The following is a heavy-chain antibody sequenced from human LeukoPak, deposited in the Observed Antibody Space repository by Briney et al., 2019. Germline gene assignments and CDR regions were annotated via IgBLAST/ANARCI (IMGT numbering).Heavy chain of an antibody. J-gene: IGHJ4*02. D-gene: IGHD6-19*01. V-gene: IGHV4-30-4*07. Sequence: IPSQTLSLTCAVSGVSISSGGSSWNWIRQPPGKGLEWIGYISDIGRTNYNPSLRSRVTISVDTSKNQFSLKLNSVSAADTAVYYCARNQLGSGWDSSAYWGQGTRVTVSS. CDR1: GVSISSGGSS. CDR3: ARNQLGSGWDSSAY. CDR2: ISDIGRT.